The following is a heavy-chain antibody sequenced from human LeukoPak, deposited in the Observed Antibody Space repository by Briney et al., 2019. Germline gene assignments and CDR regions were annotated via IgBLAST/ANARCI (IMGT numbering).Heavy chain of an antibody. J-gene: IGHJ4*02. CDR1: GGSIRSSSYY. Sequence: SETLSLTCTVSGGSIRSSSYYWGWIRQPPGKGLEWIGSIYYSGSTYYNPSLKSRVTISVDTSKNQFSLKLGSVTAADTAVYYCARQSEYYDSSGYLLDYWGQGTLVTVSS. CDR2: IYYSGST. D-gene: IGHD3-22*01. V-gene: IGHV4-39*01. CDR3: ARQSEYYDSSGYLLDY.